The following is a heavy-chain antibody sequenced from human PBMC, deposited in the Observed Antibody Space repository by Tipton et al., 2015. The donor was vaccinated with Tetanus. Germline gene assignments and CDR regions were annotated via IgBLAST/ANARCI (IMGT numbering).Heavy chain of an antibody. CDR1: GGSISSGGSY. Sequence: TLSLPCPVSGGSISSGGSYWRWIRQHPGKGLEWIGYIYYSGSTYSNPSLKSRVTISVDTSKNQFSLKLSSVTAADTAVYYCARVGYYYGSGSSYGMDVWVQGTTGTGAS. D-gene: IGHD3-10*01. V-gene: IGHV4-31*03. J-gene: IGHJ6*02. CDR3: ARVGYYYGSGSSYGMDV. CDR2: IYYSGST.